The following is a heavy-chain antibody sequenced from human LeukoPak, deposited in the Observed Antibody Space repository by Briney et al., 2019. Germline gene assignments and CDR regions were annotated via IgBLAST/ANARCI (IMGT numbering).Heavy chain of an antibody. CDR2: IHSGGTT. CDR3: AKASLPLGYCSGGSCYTFDY. Sequence: GGSLRLSCAASGFTVSSKFMSWVRQAPGTGLEWVSIIHSGGTTYYAESVKGRFTISRDNSKNTLYLQMNSLRAEDTAVYYCAKASLPLGYCSGGSCYTFDYWGQGTLVTVSS. V-gene: IGHV3-53*01. J-gene: IGHJ4*02. CDR1: GFTVSSKF. D-gene: IGHD2-15*01.